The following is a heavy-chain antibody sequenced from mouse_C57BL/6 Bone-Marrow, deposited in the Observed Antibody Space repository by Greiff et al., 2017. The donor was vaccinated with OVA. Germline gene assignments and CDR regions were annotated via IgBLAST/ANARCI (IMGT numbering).Heavy chain of an antibody. CDR3: GSYYFDY. V-gene: IGHV1-69*02. J-gene: IGHJ1*03. Sequence: QVQLQQPGAELARPGASVKLSCKASGYTFTSYWIHWVKQRPGQGLEWIGEIDPNNDNTNYNQKFKGKATLTADKSCSTAYMQLSSLTSEDSAVYCCGSYYFDYWGTGTTVTVSS. CDR2: IDPNNDNT. CDR1: GYTFTSYW.